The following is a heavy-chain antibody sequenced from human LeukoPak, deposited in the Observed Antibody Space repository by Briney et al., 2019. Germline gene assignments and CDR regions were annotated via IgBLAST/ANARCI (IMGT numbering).Heavy chain of an antibody. J-gene: IGHJ4*02. D-gene: IGHD4-11*01. V-gene: IGHV3-30*04. CDR3: ATEEGTTEFDY. CDR2: ISSDGSSK. CDR1: GFTFNSYS. Sequence: PGGFLRLSCAASGFTFNSYSMHWVRQAPGKGLEWVAFISSDGSSKFYADSVKGRFTISRDNSKNTLYLQMNSLRPEDTDVYYCATEEGTTEFDYWGQGTLVTVSS.